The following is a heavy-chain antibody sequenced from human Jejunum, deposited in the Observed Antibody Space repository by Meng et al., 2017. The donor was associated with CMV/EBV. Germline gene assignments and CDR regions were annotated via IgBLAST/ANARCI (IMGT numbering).Heavy chain of an antibody. V-gene: IGHV1-69*12. D-gene: IGHD5-24*01. CDR2: IIAIFKTP. CDR3: ARGFLNGYQPFDY. CDR1: GGSVNNHA. J-gene: IGHJ4*02. Sequence: QVQLMQSGAEVKEPGSSLKFSCKSSGGSVNNHAFNWVRQAPGQGLEWMGGIIAIFKTPNYAQKFQGRLTITADESTGTSYMELTSLTSEDTAVYYCARGFLNGYQPFDYWGQGTLVTVSS.